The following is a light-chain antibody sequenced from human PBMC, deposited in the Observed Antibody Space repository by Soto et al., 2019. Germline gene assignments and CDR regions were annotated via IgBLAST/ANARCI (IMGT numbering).Light chain of an antibody. J-gene: IGLJ2*01. CDR3: AAWDDSLSGPV. Sequence: QSVLTQPPSASGTPGQRVTISCSGSTSNIGTNYVYWYQQLPGTAPRLLMYSTNKRPSGVPDRFSGSKSGTSAFLAIAGFRSEDEANYYCAAWDDSLSGPVFGGGTKLTVL. V-gene: IGLV1-47*02. CDR2: STN. CDR1: TSNIGTNY.